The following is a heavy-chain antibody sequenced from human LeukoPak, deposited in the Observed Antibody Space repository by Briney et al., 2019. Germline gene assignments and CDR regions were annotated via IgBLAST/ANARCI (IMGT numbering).Heavy chain of an antibody. D-gene: IGHD5-18*01. J-gene: IGHJ6*03. CDR3: ARARYSYGSYYYYMDV. Sequence: GGSLRLSCAASGFTLSSNSMNWVRQAPGKGLEWVSYISSDSGTIYYADSVKGRFTISRDNSKNTLYLQVNSLRGEDTAVYYCARARYSYGSYYYYMDVWGKGTTVTVSS. V-gene: IGHV3-48*01. CDR2: ISSDSGTI. CDR1: GFTLSSNS.